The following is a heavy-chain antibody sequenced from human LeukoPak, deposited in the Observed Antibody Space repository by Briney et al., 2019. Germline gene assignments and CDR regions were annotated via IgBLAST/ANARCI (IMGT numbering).Heavy chain of an antibody. CDR1: GFTFSDYY. CDR3: ARDRNYGSGSHDAFDV. V-gene: IGHV3-72*01. Sequence: PGGSLRLSCAASGFTFSDYYVDWVRQAPGKGLEWVGRSRNKPHSYTTTYAASVRGRFTISRDHSQNSLYLQMNSLETEDTAVYYCARDRNYGSGSHDAFDVWGQGTMVTVSS. D-gene: IGHD3-10*01. J-gene: IGHJ3*01. CDR2: SRNKPHSYTT.